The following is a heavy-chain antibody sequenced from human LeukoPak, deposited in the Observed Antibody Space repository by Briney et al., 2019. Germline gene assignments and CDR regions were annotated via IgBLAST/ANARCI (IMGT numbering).Heavy chain of an antibody. Sequence: ASVKVSCKVSGYTLTELSMHWVRQAPGKGLEWMGGFDPEDGETIYAQKFQGRVTMTEDTSTDTAYMELSSLRSEDTAVYYCATKKAYYDFFPGMDVWGQGTTVTVSS. D-gene: IGHD3-3*01. J-gene: IGHJ6*02. V-gene: IGHV1-24*01. CDR3: ATKKAYYDFFPGMDV. CDR1: GYTLTELS. CDR2: FDPEDGET.